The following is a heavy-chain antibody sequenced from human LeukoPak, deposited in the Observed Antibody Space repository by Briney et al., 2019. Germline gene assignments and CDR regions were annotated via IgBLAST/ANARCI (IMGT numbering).Heavy chain of an antibody. Sequence: GGSLRLSCAASGFTFSSYAMSWVRQAPGKGLEWVSAISGSGGSTYYADSVKGRFTISRDNSKNTLYLQMNSLRAEDTAVYYCATWVNLGNYFDYWGQGTLVTVSS. J-gene: IGHJ4*02. CDR3: ATWVNLGNYFDY. CDR2: ISGSGGST. V-gene: IGHV3-23*01. CDR1: GFTFSSYA. D-gene: IGHD1-7*01.